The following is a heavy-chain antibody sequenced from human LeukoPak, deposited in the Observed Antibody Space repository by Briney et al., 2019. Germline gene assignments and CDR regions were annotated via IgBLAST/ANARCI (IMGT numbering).Heavy chain of an antibody. CDR2: IKPDGTET. CDR3: GGFLGDEAAVDL. Sequence: GGSLRLSCAASGFMFSICWMTWVRQAPGKGLEWVANIKPDGTETYYMDPVKGRFTISRDNAKNLLYLQMNSLRGEDAAVYYCGGFLGDEAAVDLWGQGTLVTVSS. CDR1: GFMFSICW. V-gene: IGHV3-7*01. J-gene: IGHJ4*02. D-gene: IGHD6-13*01.